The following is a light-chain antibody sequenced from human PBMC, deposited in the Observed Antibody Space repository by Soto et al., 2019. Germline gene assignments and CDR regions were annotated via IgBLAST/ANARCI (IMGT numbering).Light chain of an antibody. V-gene: IGKV3-11*01. CDR3: QQRSNWPRLFT. J-gene: IGKJ3*01. CDR1: LSVSSY. CDR2: DAS. Sequence: EIVLTQSPATLSLSPGERATLSCRASLSVSSYLAWYQQKPGQAPRLLIYDASNRATGIPARFSGSGSGTDFTLTISSLEPEDFAVYYCQQRSNWPRLFTFGPGTKVDIK.